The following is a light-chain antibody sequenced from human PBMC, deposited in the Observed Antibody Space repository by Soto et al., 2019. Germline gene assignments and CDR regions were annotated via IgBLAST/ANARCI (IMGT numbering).Light chain of an antibody. J-gene: IGKJ4*01. CDR2: GAF. V-gene: IGKV3-20*01. CDR1: QTVRSSY. CDR3: QQYGDSIT. Sequence: IFLTQSPGSLSLSSGDRATLSCRASQTVRSSYLAWYQQRPGQAPKLLIYGAFNRAIGIPDRFSGSESGRDYNLTISILDPEDSAVYYCQQYGDSITFGGGTKVEIK.